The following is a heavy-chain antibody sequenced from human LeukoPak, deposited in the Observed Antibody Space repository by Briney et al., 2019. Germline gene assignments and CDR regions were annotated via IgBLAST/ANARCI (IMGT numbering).Heavy chain of an antibody. CDR3: ARLISWSYHLYFDD. CDR2: LYSDGART. Sequence: GGSLRLSCAASGFTVSSSFLSWVRQAPGKGLEWLSILYSDGARTQYADSAKGRFTISRDNSKNTLYLQMNSLRAEDTALYYCARLISWSYHLYFDDWGLGTLVTVSS. D-gene: IGHD3-10*01. V-gene: IGHV3-66*01. J-gene: IGHJ4*02. CDR1: GFTVSSSF.